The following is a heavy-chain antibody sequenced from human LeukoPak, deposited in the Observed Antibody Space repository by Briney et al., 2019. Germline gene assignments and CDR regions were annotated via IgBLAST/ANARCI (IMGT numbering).Heavy chain of an antibody. V-gene: IGHV3-48*04. Sequence: GRSLRLSCAASGFTFSSYSMNWVRQAPGRGLEWVSYISSRSDTIYYADSVKGRFTISRDNAKNSLYLQMNSLRAEDTAVYYCARETTSGYWGQGTLVTVSS. D-gene: IGHD1-1*01. CDR3: ARETTSGY. CDR2: ISSRSDTI. J-gene: IGHJ4*02. CDR1: GFTFSSYS.